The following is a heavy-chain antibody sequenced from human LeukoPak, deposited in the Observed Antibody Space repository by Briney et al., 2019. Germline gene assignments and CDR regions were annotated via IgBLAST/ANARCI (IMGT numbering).Heavy chain of an antibody. CDR3: ARGRITRYCIYMDV. Sequence: SSETLSLTCVVHGGPFTGYYWTWIRQPPGKGLEFIGEINHSGTINYNSSLKGRVTISVDTSKNQFSLRLNSVSDADTAVYFCARGRITRYCIYMDVWGEGTTVTVSS. CDR2: INHSGTI. J-gene: IGHJ6*03. V-gene: IGHV4-34*01. CDR1: GGPFTGYY. D-gene: IGHD2-15*01.